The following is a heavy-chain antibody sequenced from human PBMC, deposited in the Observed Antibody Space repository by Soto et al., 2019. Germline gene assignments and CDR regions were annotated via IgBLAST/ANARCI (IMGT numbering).Heavy chain of an antibody. CDR2: INAGNGNT. CDR1: GYTFTSYA. D-gene: IGHD2-21*02. V-gene: IGHV1-3*05. CDR3: AGSIVVVTALDY. J-gene: IGHJ4*02. Sequence: QVQLVQSGAEEKKPGASVKVSCKASGYTFTSYAMHWVRQAPGQRLEWMGWINAGNGNTKYSQKFQGRVTITRDTSARTAYMGVSRLRSEGTAVYYCAGSIVVVTALDYWGQGTLVTVSS.